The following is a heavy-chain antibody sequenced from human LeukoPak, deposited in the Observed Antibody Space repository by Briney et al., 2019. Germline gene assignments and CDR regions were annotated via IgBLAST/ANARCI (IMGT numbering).Heavy chain of an antibody. D-gene: IGHD3-22*01. V-gene: IGHV4-34*01. CDR3: ARGSSDQYYYDSSGYPYYYYMDV. CDR2: INHSGST. J-gene: IGHJ6*03. Sequence: PSETLSLTCAVYGGSFSGYYWSWIRQPPGKGLEWIGEINHSGSTNYNPSLKSRVTISVDTSKNQFSLKLSSVTAADTAVYYCARGSSDQYYYDSSGYPYYYYMDVWGKGTTVTVS. CDR1: GGSFSGYY.